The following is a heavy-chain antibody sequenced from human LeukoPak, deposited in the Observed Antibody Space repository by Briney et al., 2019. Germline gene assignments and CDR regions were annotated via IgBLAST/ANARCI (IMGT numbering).Heavy chain of an antibody. J-gene: IGHJ6*02. CDR2: IYSGGST. V-gene: IGHV3-53*01. Sequence: GGSLRLSCAASGFTFSSSAMSWVRQAPGKGLEWVSVIYSGGSTYYADSVKGRFTISRDNSKNTLYLQMNSLRAEDTAVYYCARDGSPYYDFWSGYSYYYYGMDVWGQGTTVTVSS. CDR3: ARDGSPYYDFWSGYSYYYYGMDV. D-gene: IGHD3-3*01. CDR1: GFTFSSSA.